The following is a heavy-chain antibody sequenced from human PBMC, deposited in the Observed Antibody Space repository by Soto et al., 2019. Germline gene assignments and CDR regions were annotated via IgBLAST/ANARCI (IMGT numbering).Heavy chain of an antibody. V-gene: IGHV4-30-2*01. CDR1: GGSISSGGYS. CDR3: ASVPDR. J-gene: IGHJ5*02. D-gene: IGHD2-2*01. CDR2: IYHSGNT. Sequence: QLQLQESGSGLVKPSQTLSLTCAVSGGSISSGGYSWSWIRQPPGKGLEWIGYIYHSGNTYYNPSPXSXXTIAVDRSKNQFSRKLSSVTAAAPAVSYCASVPDRWGQGTLVTVSS.